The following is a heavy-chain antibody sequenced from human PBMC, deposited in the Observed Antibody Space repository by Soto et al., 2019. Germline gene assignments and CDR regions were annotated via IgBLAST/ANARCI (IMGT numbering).Heavy chain of an antibody. CDR1: GGSISSGGYY. Sequence: SETLSLTCTVSGGSISSGGYYWSWIRQHPGKGLEWIGYIYYSGSTYYNPSLKSRVTISVDTSKNQFSLKLSSVTAADTAVYYCARDREVTPGRYLFDYWGQGTLVTV. D-gene: IGHD3-10*01. CDR3: ARDREVTPGRYLFDY. V-gene: IGHV4-31*03. CDR2: IYYSGST. J-gene: IGHJ4*02.